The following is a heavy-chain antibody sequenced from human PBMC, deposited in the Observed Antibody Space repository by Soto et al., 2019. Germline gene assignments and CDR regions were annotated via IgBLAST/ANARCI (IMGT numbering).Heavy chain of an antibody. J-gene: IGHJ6*02. CDR3: AREGLELLDGMDV. CDR2: IWYDGSNK. CDR1: GFTFSSYG. Sequence: QVRLVESGGGVVQPGRSLRLSCAASGFTFSSYGMHWVRQAPGKGLEWVAVIWYDGSNKYYADSVKGRFTISRDNSKNTLYLQMNSLRSEDTAVYYCAREGLELLDGMDVWGQGTTVTVSS. V-gene: IGHV3-33*01. D-gene: IGHD1-7*01.